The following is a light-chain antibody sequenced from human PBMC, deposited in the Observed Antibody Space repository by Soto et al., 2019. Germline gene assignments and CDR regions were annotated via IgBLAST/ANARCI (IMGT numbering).Light chain of an antibody. Sequence: QSALTQPRSVSGSPGQSVTISCTGASSDVGGYNYVSWYRQHPGKAPKVMIYDVSKRPSGVPDRFSGSKSTNTASLTISGPQAEDEADYYCCSYAGNYIYVFGTGTKVTVL. CDR2: DVS. CDR1: SSDVGGYNY. V-gene: IGLV2-11*01. J-gene: IGLJ1*01. CDR3: CSYAGNYIYV.